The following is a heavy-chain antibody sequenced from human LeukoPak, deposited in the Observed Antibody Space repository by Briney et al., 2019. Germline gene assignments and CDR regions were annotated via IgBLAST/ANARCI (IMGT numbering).Heavy chain of an antibody. D-gene: IGHD4-17*01. J-gene: IGHJ3*02. CDR2: INAGNGNT. CDR3: ARVKTTARPHDAFDI. CDR1: GYTFTSYA. V-gene: IGHV1-3*01. Sequence: GASVKVSCKASGYTFTSYAMHWVRQAPGQRLEWMGWINAGNGNTKYSQKFQGRVTITRDTSASTAYMELSSLRSEDTAVYYCARVKTTARPHDAFDIWGQGTMVTVSS.